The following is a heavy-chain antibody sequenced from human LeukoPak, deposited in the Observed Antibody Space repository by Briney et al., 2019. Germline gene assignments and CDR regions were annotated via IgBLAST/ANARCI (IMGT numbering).Heavy chain of an antibody. D-gene: IGHD6-19*01. V-gene: IGHV4-38-2*02. Sequence: SETLSLTCAVSGDSISSGYCWGWIRQPPGKGLEWIGSICYSGSTYYNPSLKSRVTISVDTSKNQFSLKLKSVTAADTAVYCCARDYGYSSAADAFDIWGQGTMVTVSS. CDR2: ICYSGST. CDR1: GDSISSGYC. J-gene: IGHJ3*02. CDR3: ARDYGYSSAADAFDI.